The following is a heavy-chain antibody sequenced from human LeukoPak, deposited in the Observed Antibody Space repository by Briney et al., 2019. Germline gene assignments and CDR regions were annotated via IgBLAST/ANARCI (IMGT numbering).Heavy chain of an antibody. Sequence: SVKVSCKASGGTFSRYAISWVRQAPGQGLEWMGRIIPIFGTANYAQKFQGRVTITTDESTITPYMELSSLRSEDTDVYYCAREIIVGATTFDYWGQGTLVTVSS. V-gene: IGHV1-69*05. J-gene: IGHJ4*02. D-gene: IGHD1-26*01. CDR2: IIPIFGTA. CDR1: GGTFSRYA. CDR3: AREIIVGATTFDY.